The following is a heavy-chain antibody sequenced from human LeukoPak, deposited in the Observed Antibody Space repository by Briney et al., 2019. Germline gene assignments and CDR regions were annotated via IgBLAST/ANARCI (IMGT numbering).Heavy chain of an antibody. Sequence: PSETLSLTCTVSGGSISSYYWSWIRQPPGKGLEWIGYIYYSGGTNYNPSLKSRVTKSVDTSKNQFSLKLSSVTAADTAVYYCARDQKGGSTFYYYYGMDVWGQGTTVTVSS. D-gene: IGHD2-15*01. CDR1: GGSISSYY. V-gene: IGHV4-59*01. CDR2: IYYSGGT. J-gene: IGHJ6*02. CDR3: ARDQKGGSTFYYYYGMDV.